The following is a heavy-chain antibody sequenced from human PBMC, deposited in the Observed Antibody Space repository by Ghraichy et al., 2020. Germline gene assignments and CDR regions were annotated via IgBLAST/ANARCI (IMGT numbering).Heavy chain of an antibody. CDR1: GFTFSDSA. CDR3: TRLIGYCSGGGCSLDDAFDI. V-gene: IGHV3-73*01. D-gene: IGHD2-15*01. CDR2: IRIRTKSYAT. J-gene: IGHJ3*02. Sequence: GGSLRLSCAASGFTFSDSAMHWVRQASGRGLEWVGRIRIRTKSYATEYAESVKGRFTISRDDSKNTAYLQMNSLRTEDTAVYYCTRLIGYCSGGGCSLDDAFDIWGQGTTVTVSS.